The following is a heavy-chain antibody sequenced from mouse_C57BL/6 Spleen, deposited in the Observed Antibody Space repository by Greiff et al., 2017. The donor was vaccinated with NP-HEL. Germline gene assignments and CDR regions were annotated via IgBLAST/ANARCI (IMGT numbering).Heavy chain of an antibody. CDR2: IYPGSGST. V-gene: IGHV1-55*01. D-gene: IGHD2-14*01. CDR1: GYTFTNYW. Sequence: VQLQQSGAELVKPGASVKMSCKASGYTFTNYWITWVKQRPGQGLEWIGDIYPGSGSTNYNEKFKSKATLTVDTSSSTAYMQLSSLTSEDSAVYYCARSDYGYDGYFDVWGTGTTVTVSS. J-gene: IGHJ1*03. CDR3: ARSDYGYDGYFDV.